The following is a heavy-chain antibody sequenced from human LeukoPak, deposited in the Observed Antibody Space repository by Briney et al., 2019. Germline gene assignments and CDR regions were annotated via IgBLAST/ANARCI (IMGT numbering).Heavy chain of an antibody. V-gene: IGHV5-51*01. D-gene: IGHD2-15*01. J-gene: IGHJ4*02. CDR2: FYPGDSDT. Sequence: GESLKISCKGSGYSFTNYWIGWVRQMPGKGLEWMGMFYPGDSDTRYSPSFQGQVTFSADKSISTAYLQWSSLKASGTAMYYCARDYCTGGNCYHFDYWGQGTLVTVSS. CDR3: ARDYCTGGNCYHFDY. CDR1: GYSFTNYW.